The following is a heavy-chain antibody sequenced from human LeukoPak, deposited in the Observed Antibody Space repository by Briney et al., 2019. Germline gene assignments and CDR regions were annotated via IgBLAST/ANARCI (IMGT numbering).Heavy chain of an antibody. CDR3: ARRYCSGDRCYFVDY. D-gene: IGHD2-15*01. V-gene: IGHV1-69*04. Sequence: SVKVSCKASGGTFSSYAISWVRRAPGQGLEWMGRIIPILGIANYALKFQGRVTITADKSTSTAYMELRSLRSDDTAVYYCARRYCSGDRCYFVDYWGQGTLVTVSS. CDR1: GGTFSSYA. CDR2: IIPILGIA. J-gene: IGHJ4*02.